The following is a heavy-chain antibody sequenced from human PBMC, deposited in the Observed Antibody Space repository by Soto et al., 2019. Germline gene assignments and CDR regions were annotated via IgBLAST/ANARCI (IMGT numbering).Heavy chain of an antibody. V-gene: IGHV3-30-3*01. CDR2: ISYDGSNK. D-gene: IGHD6-6*01. J-gene: IGHJ3*02. CDR3: ARDLYSSSEKAFDI. Sequence: PGGSLTLSCAASGFTFSSYAMHWVRQAPGKGLEWVAVISYDGSNKYYADSVKGRFTISRDNSRNTLYLQMNSLRAEDTAVYYCARDLYSSSEKAFDIWGQGT. CDR1: GFTFSSYA.